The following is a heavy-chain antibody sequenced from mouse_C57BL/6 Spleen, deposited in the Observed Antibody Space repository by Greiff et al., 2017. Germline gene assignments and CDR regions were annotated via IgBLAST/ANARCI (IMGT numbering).Heavy chain of an antibody. D-gene: IGHD2-4*01. CDR2: IRNKANGYTT. Sequence: EVKVEESGGGLVQPGGSLSLSCAASGFTFTDYYMSWVRQPPGKALEWLGFIRNKANGYTTEYSASVKGRFTISRDNSQSILYLQMNALRAEDSATYYCARYNSYYDYDRGRYAMDYWGQGTSVTVSS. J-gene: IGHJ4*01. V-gene: IGHV7-3*01. CDR3: ARYNSYYDYDRGRYAMDY. CDR1: GFTFTDYY.